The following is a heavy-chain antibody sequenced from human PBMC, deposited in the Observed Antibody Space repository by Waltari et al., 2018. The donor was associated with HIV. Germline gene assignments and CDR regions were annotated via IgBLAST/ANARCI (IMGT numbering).Heavy chain of an antibody. Sequence: QVQLQESGPGLVKPSQTLSLTCTVSGGSVSSGAYYWSWIREPPGKGLAWIAYIHYNGNTYYSPSLKSRLIISLDTSKNQFSLQLNSVTAADTAMYYCVRRAYRAAGTEGWFDPWGQGILVTVSS. CDR1: GGSVSSGAYY. V-gene: IGHV4-30-4*08. CDR2: IHYNGNT. D-gene: IGHD6-13*01. J-gene: IGHJ5*02. CDR3: VRRAYRAAGTEGWFDP.